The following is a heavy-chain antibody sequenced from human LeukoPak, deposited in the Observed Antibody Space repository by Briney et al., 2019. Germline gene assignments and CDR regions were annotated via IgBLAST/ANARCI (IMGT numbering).Heavy chain of an antibody. D-gene: IGHD2-2*01. CDR1: GYTFTSYA. V-gene: IGHV1-3*01. CDR3: VRGVGYQLLWGYFDY. Sequence: GASVKVSCKASGYTFTSYAMHWVRQAPGQRLEWMGWINAGNGNTKYSQKFQGRVTITRDTSASTAYMELSSLRSEDTAVYYCVRGVGYQLLWGYFDYWGQGALVTVSS. J-gene: IGHJ4*02. CDR2: INAGNGNT.